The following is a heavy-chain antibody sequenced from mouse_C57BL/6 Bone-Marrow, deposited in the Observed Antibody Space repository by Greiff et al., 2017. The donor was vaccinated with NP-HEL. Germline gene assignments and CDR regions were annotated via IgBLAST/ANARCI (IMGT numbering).Heavy chain of an antibody. J-gene: IGHJ2*01. D-gene: IGHD1-1*01. CDR1: GYTFTSYW. CDR2: IHPNSGST. V-gene: IGHV1-64*01. Sequence: QVQLQQPGAELVKPGASVKLSCKASGYTFTSYWMHWVKQRPGQGLEWIGMIHPNSGSTNYNEKFKSKATLTVDKSSSTAYMQLSSLTSEDSAVYYCAITTVVYYFDYWGQGTTLTVSS. CDR3: AITTVVYYFDY.